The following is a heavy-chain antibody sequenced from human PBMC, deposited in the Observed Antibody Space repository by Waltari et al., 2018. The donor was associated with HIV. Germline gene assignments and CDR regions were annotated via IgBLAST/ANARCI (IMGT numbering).Heavy chain of an antibody. Sequence: EVQLLESGGGLVQHGGSLRLSSVASGFTFRIYCMTWVRQAPGKGLEWVSGLSGDGGRTHYADSVKGRFTISRDNSNNTLFLQMNSLRAEDTARYYCAIQRNALYDFYYGMDVWGQGTTVTVSS. V-gene: IGHV3-23*01. CDR3: AIQRNALYDFYYGMDV. CDR2: LSGDGGRT. J-gene: IGHJ6*02. CDR1: GFTFRIYC. D-gene: IGHD1-1*01.